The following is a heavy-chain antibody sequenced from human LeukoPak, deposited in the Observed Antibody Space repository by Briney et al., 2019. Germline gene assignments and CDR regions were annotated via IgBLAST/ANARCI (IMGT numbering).Heavy chain of an antibody. CDR3: TKSIVATISEFDY. J-gene: IGHJ4*02. CDR1: GSTFNNYA. V-gene: IGHV3-23*01. D-gene: IGHD5-12*01. CDR2: IRGSGGDT. Sequence: GGSLRLSCAASGSTFNNYAMSWVRQAPGKGLEWVSSIRGSGGDTYYADSVKGRFTISRENSKNTLYLQMNSLRVEDTALYYCTKSIVATISEFDYWGQGTLVTVSS.